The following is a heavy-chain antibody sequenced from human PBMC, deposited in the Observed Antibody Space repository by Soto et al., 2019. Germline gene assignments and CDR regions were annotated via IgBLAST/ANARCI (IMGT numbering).Heavy chain of an antibody. D-gene: IGHD1-7*01. V-gene: IGHV4-31*03. CDR1: GGSISSGGYY. Sequence: NPSETLSLTCTVSGGSISSGGYYWSWIRQHPGKGLEWIGYIYYSGSTYYDPSLKSRVTISVDTSKNQFSLKLSSVTAADTAVYYCARASGLELITREFDYWGQGTLVTVSS. CDR2: IYYSGST. J-gene: IGHJ4*02. CDR3: ARASGLELITREFDY.